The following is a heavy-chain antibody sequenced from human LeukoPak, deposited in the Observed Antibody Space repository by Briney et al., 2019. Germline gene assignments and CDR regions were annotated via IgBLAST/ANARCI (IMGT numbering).Heavy chain of an antibody. V-gene: IGHV4-34*01. D-gene: IGHD5-18*01. CDR3: AREAGITQLWAILPIYYMDV. J-gene: IGHJ6*03. CDR2: INHSGST. CDR1: GGSFRGYY. Sequence: SETLSLTCAVYGGSFRGYYWSWIRRPPGKGLEWIGEINHSGSTNYNPSLKSRVTIPVDTSKNQFSLKLSSVTAADTAVYYCAREAGITQLWAILPIYYMDVWGKGTTVTVSS.